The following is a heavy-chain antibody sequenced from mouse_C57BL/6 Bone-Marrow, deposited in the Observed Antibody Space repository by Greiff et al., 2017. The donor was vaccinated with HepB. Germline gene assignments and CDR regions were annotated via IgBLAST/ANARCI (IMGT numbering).Heavy chain of an antibody. V-gene: IGHV1-53*01. CDR1: GYTFTSYW. CDR2: INPSNGGT. CDR3: ARGWSSDGDWYFDV. Sequence: VQLQQPGTELVKPGASVKLSCKASGYTFTSYWMHWVKQRPGQGLEWIGNINPSNGGTNYNEKFKSKATLTVDKSSSTAYMQLSSLTSEDSAVYYCARGWSSDGDWYFDVWGTGTTVTVSS. J-gene: IGHJ1*03.